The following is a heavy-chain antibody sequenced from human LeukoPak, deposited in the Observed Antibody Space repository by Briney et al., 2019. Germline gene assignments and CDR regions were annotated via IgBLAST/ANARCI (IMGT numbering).Heavy chain of an antibody. D-gene: IGHD3-10*01. CDR2: ISGSAINT. Sequence: GGSLRLPCAASGFTFSSYAMSWVRQAPGKGLEWVSGISGSAINTYYADSVKGRFTISRDNSQDTLYLQMSSLRAEDSAIYYCAKADGSGTYYTRPSDYWGQGTLVTVSS. J-gene: IGHJ4*02. V-gene: IGHV3-23*01. CDR1: GFTFSSYA. CDR3: AKADGSGTYYTRPSDY.